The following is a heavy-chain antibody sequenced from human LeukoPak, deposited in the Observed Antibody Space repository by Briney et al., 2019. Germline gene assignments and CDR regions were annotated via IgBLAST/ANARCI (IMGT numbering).Heavy chain of an antibody. CDR1: GFTVSSNY. V-gene: IGHV3-53*01. CDR2: IDNGGST. Sequence: PGGSLRLSCVASGFTVSSNYMSWVRQAPGKGLEWVSVIDNGGSTYYADSVKGRFTISRDNSKNTLYLQMNSLRAEDTAVYYCARDESALALANWGQGTLVSVSS. D-gene: IGHD6-6*01. J-gene: IGHJ4*02. CDR3: ARDESALALAN.